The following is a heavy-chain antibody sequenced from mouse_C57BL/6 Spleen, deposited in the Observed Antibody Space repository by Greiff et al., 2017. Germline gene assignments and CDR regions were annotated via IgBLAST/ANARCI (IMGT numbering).Heavy chain of an antibody. CDR2: ISYDGSN. CDR3: ARRGGYYDY. CDR1: GYSITSGYY. V-gene: IGHV3-6*01. Sequence: EVQLQESGPGLVKPSQSLSLTCSVTGYSITSGYYWNWIRQFPGNKLEWMGYISYDGSNNYNPSLKNRISITRDTSKNQFFLKLNSVTTEDTATYYWARRGGYYDYWGQGTTLTVSS. D-gene: IGHD2-3*01. J-gene: IGHJ2*01.